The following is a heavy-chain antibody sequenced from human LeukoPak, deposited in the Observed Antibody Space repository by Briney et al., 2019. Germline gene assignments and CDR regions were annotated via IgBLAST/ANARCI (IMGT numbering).Heavy chain of an antibody. J-gene: IGHJ4*02. V-gene: IGHV3-74*01. D-gene: IGHD3-10*01. CDR3: ARAPASPYYYGSGTSYYFDY. Sequence: QWSPQAPEKRLVWVSHINSDGSSTSYADSVKGRFTISRDNAKNTLYLQMNSLRAEYTVDYFCARAPASPYYYGSGTSYYFDYWGQGTLVTVSS. CDR2: INSDGSST.